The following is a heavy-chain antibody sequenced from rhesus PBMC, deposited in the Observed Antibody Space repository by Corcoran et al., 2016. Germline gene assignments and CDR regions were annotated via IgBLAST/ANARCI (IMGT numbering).Heavy chain of an antibody. D-gene: IGHD6-31*01. CDR3: ATGGGLAAAYFDY. V-gene: IGHV1-111*02. J-gene: IGHJ4*01. CDR1: GYTFTDYY. Sequence: EVQLVQSGAEVKKPGASVKISCKASGYTFTDYYLHWVRQAPGKGLEWMGRVYPENCDTTNAQKCQDRGTITAEASTDTAYMELSSLRSEDTAVYYGATGGGLAAAYFDYWGQGVLVTVSS. CDR2: VYPENCDT.